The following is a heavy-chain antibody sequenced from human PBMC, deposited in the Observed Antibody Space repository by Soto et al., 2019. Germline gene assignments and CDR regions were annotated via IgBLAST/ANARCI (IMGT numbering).Heavy chain of an antibody. J-gene: IGHJ5*02. D-gene: IGHD3-3*01. V-gene: IGHV4-31*03. CDR3: ARWWSGSRQGFDP. CDR2: IYYSGST. CDR1: GGSISSGDYY. Sequence: QVQLQESGPGLVKPSQTLSLTGTVSGGSISSGDYYWSGFRQHPGKGLDWIGYIYYSGSTYYNPSLKSRVTISVDTSKNQFSLKLSSVTAADTAVYYCARWWSGSRQGFDPWGQGTLVTVSS.